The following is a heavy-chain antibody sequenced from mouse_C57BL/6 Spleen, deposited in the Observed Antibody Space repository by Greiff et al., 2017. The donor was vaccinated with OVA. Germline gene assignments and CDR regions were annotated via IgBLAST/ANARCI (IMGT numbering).Heavy chain of an antibody. D-gene: IGHD1-1*01. CDR2: IDPEDGDT. CDR1: GFNIKDYY. Sequence: VQLKESGAELVRPGASVKLSCTASGFNIKDYYMHWVKQRPEQGLEWIGRIDPEDGDTEYAPKFQGKATMTADTSSNTAYLQLSSLTSEDTAVYYCTYYYGSSYNWYFDVWGTGTTVTVSS. V-gene: IGHV14-1*01. CDR3: TYYYGSSYNWYFDV. J-gene: IGHJ1*03.